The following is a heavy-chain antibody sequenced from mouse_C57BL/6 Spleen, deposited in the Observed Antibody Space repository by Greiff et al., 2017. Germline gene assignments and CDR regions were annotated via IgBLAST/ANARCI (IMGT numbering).Heavy chain of an antibody. CDR3: ARSKTMITDDLYGYFDV. D-gene: IGHD2-4*01. CDR1: GYTFTGYW. Sequence: VQLQQSGAELMKPGASVKLSCKATGYTFTGYWIEWVKQRPGHGLEWIGEILPGSGSTNYNAKFKGKATFTADTSSNTAYMQLSSLTTEDSAIYYCARSKTMITDDLYGYFDVWGTGTTVTVSS. V-gene: IGHV1-9*01. J-gene: IGHJ1*03. CDR2: ILPGSGST.